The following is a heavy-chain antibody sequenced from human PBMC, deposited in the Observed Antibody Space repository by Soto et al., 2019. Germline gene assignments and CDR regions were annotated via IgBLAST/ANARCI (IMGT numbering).Heavy chain of an antibody. V-gene: IGHV1-69*13. CDR2: IIPIFGTA. J-gene: IGHJ5*02. D-gene: IGHD3-22*01. CDR3: ARDGARTYYYDSSGYYYGGRFDP. CDR1: GGTFSSYA. Sequence: SVKVSCKASGGTFSSYAISWVRQAPGQGLEWMGGIIPIFGTANYAQKFQGRVTITADESTSTAYMELSSLRSEDTAVYYCARDGARTYYYDSSGYYYGGRFDPWGQGTLVTVSS.